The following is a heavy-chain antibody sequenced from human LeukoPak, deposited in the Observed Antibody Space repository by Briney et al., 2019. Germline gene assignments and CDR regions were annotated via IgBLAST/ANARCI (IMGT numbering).Heavy chain of an antibody. Sequence: PSETLSLTCTVSGGSISSGDYYWSWIRQPPGKGLEWIGYIYYSGSTYYNPSLKSRVTISVDMSKNQFSLKLSSVTAADTAVYYCARDRGYSSGWSFDYWGQGTLVTVSS. J-gene: IGHJ4*02. CDR3: ARDRGYSSGWSFDY. CDR2: IYYSGST. D-gene: IGHD6-19*01. V-gene: IGHV4-30-4*08. CDR1: GGSISSGDYY.